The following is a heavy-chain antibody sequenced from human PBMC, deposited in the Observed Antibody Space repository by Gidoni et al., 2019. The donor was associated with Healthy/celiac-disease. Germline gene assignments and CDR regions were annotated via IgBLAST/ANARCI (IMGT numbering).Heavy chain of an antibody. D-gene: IGHD3-3*01. V-gene: IGHV3-7*01. CDR2: IKQDGSEK. CDR3: ARDLNFWSGYLYGMDV. CDR1: VFTFRSYW. Sequence: EVQLVESGGGLVQPGGSLRLSCAASVFTFRSYWMSWVRQAPGKGLEWVAKIKQDGSEKYYVDAVKGRFTISRDNAKNSLYLQMNSLRAEDTAVYYCARDLNFWSGYLYGMDVWGQGTTVTVSS. J-gene: IGHJ6*02.